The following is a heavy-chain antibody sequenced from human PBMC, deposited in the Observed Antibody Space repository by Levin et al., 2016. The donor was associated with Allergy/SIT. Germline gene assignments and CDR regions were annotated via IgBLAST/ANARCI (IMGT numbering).Heavy chain of an antibody. Sequence: RQAPGKGLEWVSYISSSSSYTNYADSVKGRFTISRDNAKNSLYLQMNSLRAEDTAVYYCARARCSGGSCALLVYYYYGMDVWGQGTTVTVSS. D-gene: IGHD2-15*01. J-gene: IGHJ6*02. V-gene: IGHV3-11*05. CDR3: ARARCSGGSCALLVYYYYGMDV. CDR2: ISSSSSYT.